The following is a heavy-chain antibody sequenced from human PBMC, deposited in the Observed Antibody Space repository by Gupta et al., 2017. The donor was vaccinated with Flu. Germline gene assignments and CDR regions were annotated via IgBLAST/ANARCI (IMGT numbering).Heavy chain of an antibody. V-gene: IGHV3-23*01. Sequence: GKGLEWVSGISASGSRTYDADSVKGRFTISRDTSNNTLYLLMNSLRADDTAVYFCAKNRVPGAISYYYGLDVWGRGTTVTVSS. CDR2: ISASGSRT. D-gene: IGHD1-26*01. CDR3: AKNRVPGAISYYYGLDV. J-gene: IGHJ6*02.